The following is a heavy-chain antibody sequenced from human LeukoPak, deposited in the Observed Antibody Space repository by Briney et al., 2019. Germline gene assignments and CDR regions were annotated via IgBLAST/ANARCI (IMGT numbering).Heavy chain of an antibody. D-gene: IGHD5-12*01. J-gene: IGHJ4*02. CDR2: IYYSGST. CDR1: GGSISSYY. CDR3: ASLTALASLGYYFDY. V-gene: IGHV4-59*08. Sequence: SETLSLTFTVSGGSISSYYWSWIRQPPGKGLEWSGYIYYSGSTNYNPSLKSRVTISVDTSKNQFSLKLSSVTAADTAVYYCASLTALASLGYYFDYWGQGTLVTVSS.